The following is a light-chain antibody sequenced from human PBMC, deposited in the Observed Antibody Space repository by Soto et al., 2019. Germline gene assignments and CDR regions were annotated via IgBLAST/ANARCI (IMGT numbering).Light chain of an antibody. V-gene: IGKV3-20*01. CDR3: QQCDGTSWT. Sequence: VLTQSPGTLSVSPGERATLSCRASQSVSGNNLAWYQQKPGRPPRLLIYGESSRTSGVPDRLSGSGSGTNFTLTINRLEPEDFAVYYCQQCDGTSWTFGQGTKVDIK. CDR1: QSVSGNN. CDR2: GES. J-gene: IGKJ1*01.